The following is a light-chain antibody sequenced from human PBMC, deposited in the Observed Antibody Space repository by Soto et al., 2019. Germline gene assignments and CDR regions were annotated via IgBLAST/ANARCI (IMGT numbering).Light chain of an antibody. Sequence: LTQPASVSGSPGQSITISCTGTSSDVGGYNYVSWYQQHPGKAPKPMIYEVSNRPSGVSNRFSGSKSGNTASLTISGLQAEDEADYYCSSYTSSSTLCVFGTGTRSPS. V-gene: IGLV2-14*01. CDR1: SSDVGGYNY. CDR2: EVS. J-gene: IGLJ1*01. CDR3: SSYTSSSTLCV.